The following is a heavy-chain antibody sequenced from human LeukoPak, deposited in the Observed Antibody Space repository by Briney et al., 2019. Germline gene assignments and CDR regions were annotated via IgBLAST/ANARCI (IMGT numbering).Heavy chain of an antibody. D-gene: IGHD1-1*01. J-gene: IGHJ6*03. Sequence: SETLSLTCSVSGGSVSSQYWTWIRQPPGKGLEWVGLISSSGNTVYTPSLKSRVTMSRDTSTNQVSLTLRSVAAADTAVYYYARVNLYDSSASFFASSYYYMDVWGKGTTVTVSS. V-gene: IGHV4-59*02. CDR3: ARVNLYDSSASFFASSYYYMDV. CDR1: GGSVSSQY. CDR2: ISSSGNT.